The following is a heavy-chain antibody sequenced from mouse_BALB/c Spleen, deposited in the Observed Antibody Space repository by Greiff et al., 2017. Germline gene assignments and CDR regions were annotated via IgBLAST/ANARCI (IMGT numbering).Heavy chain of an antibody. D-gene: IGHD2-1*01. CDR2: IWSGGST. Sequence: QVQLQQSGPGLVQPSQSLSITCTVSGFSLTSYGVHWVRQSPGKGLEWLGVIWSGGSTDYNAAFISRLSISKDNSKSQVFFKMNSLQANDTAIYYRASYGNYDGAYWGQGTLVTVSA. V-gene: IGHV2-2*02. CDR3: ASYGNYDGAY. CDR1: GFSLTSYG. J-gene: IGHJ3*01.